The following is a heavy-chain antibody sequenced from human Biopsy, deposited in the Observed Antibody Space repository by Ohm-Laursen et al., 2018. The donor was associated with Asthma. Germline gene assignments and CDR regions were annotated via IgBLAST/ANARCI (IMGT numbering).Heavy chain of an antibody. D-gene: IGHD3-3*01. CDR2: ISGSGDST. J-gene: IGHJ6*02. V-gene: IGHV3-23*01. Sequence: SLRLSCAASGFTFSSYAMSWVRQAPGKGLEWVSAISGSGDSTYYADSVKGRFTISRDNSKNTLYLQMNSLRAEDTAVYYCAKDTEGRYDFWSGLSYNYYGMDVWGQGTTVTVSS. CDR3: AKDTEGRYDFWSGLSYNYYGMDV. CDR1: GFTFSSYA.